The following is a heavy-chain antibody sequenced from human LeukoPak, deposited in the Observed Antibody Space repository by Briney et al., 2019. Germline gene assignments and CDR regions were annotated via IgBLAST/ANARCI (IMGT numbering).Heavy chain of an antibody. Sequence: SETLSLTCTVSGGSISSSSYYWGWIRQPPGKGLEWIGRIYYSGSTYYNPSLKSRVTISVDTSKNQFSLKLSSVTAADTAVYYCARHDPFRTVRCTSCNWFDPWGQGTLVTVSS. J-gene: IGHJ5*02. CDR1: GGSISSSSYY. D-gene: IGHD2-2*01. V-gene: IGHV4-39*01. CDR3: ARHDPFRTVRCTSCNWFDP. CDR2: IYYSGST.